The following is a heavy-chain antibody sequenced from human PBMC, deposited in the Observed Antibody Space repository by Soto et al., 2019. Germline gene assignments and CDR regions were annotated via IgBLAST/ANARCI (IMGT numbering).Heavy chain of an antibody. CDR1: GLTFSNFG. D-gene: IGHD2-15*01. J-gene: IGHJ3*02. CDR3: AKDRTPYHAFDI. V-gene: IGHV3-30*18. Sequence: EGSLRLSCAASGLTFSNFGMHWVRKAPGKGLECVACISYEGSDKYYADSVKGRFTISRDNAKNTLYLQINSLRVEGTVVYYCAKDRTPYHAFDIWGQGTMVTVSS. CDR2: ISYEGSDK.